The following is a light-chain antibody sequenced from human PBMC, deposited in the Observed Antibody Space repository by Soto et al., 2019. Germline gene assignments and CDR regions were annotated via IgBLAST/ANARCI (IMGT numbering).Light chain of an antibody. J-gene: IGKJ1*01. CDR1: QSVRSTH. V-gene: IGKV3-20*01. CDR2: AAS. Sequence: EVVLRQSPGTLSLSPGERATLSCRASQSVRSTHLAWYQQKPGQVPRLLIYAASSSATGIPDRFSGSGSGTDFTLTISRLEPEDFAVYYCQQYDGSSTFGQGTQVEIK. CDR3: QQYDGSST.